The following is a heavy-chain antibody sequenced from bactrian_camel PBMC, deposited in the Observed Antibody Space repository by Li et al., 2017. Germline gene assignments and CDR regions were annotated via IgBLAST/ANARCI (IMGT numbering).Heavy chain of an antibody. CDR3: AADCVGWAQGSY. V-gene: IGHV3S53*01. CDR2: IFAGGAT. J-gene: IGHJ4*01. D-gene: IGHD5*01. CDR1: DFIFNVCQ. Sequence: HVQLVESGGGSVQPGESLKLTCKTSDFIFNVCQMHWYRQAPGKERELVSTIFAGGATTYADSVKGRFTISRFNRANELYLQMNSLETEDTAAYYCAADCVGWAQGSYWGQGTQVTVS.